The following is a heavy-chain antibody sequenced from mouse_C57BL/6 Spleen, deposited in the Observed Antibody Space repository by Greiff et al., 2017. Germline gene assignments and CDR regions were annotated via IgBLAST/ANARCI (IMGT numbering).Heavy chain of an antibody. V-gene: IGHV1-22*01. CDR2: INPNNGGT. Sequence: VQLQQSGPELVKPGASVKMFCKASGYTFTDYNMHWVKQSHGKSLEWIGYINPNNGGTSYNQKFKGKATLTVNKSSSTAYMELRSLTSEDSAVYYCARRGVPDWYFDVWGTGTTVTVSS. J-gene: IGHJ1*03. CDR3: ARRGVPDWYFDV. CDR1: GYTFTDYN.